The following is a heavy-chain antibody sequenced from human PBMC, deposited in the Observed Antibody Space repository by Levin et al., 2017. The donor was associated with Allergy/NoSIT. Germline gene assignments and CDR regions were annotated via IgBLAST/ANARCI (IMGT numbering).Heavy chain of an antibody. CDR2: IKSKTDGGTT. V-gene: IGHV3-15*01. J-gene: IGHJ4*02. CDR3: TTGSVGYCSGGRCYDWAWSDY. Sequence: GGSLRLSCAASGFTFSNAWMSWVRQAPGKGLEWVGRIKSKTDGGTTDYAAPVKGRFTISRDDSKNTLYLQMNSLKTEDTAVYYCTTGSVGYCSGGRCYDWAWSDYWGQGTLVTVSS. D-gene: IGHD2-15*01. CDR1: GFTFSNAW.